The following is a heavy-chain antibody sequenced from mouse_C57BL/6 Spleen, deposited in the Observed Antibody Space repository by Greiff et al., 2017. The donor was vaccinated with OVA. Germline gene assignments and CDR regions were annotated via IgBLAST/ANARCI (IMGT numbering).Heavy chain of an antibody. CDR3: AIYPGTPYAMGY. D-gene: IGHD3-3*01. Sequence: QVQLQQSGPELVKPGASVKISCKASGYAFSSSWMNWVKQRPGQGLEWIGRIYPGDGATNYNGTLKGKATLTADKSSRTAYMQLSSLTAEDSAVYVCAIYPGTPYAMGYWGQGTSVTVAS. CDR2: IYPGDGAT. CDR1: GYAFSSSW. V-gene: IGHV1-82*01. J-gene: IGHJ4*01.